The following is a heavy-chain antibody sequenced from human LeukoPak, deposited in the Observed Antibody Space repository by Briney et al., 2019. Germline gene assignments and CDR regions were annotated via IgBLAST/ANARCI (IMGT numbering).Heavy chain of an antibody. V-gene: IGHV3-74*01. CDR3: AVRGVITTDPSDY. D-gene: IGHD3-10*01. J-gene: IGHJ4*02. Sequence: GGSLRLSCAASGFAFSTYWMHWVRQAPGKGLVWVSRINSDGSSTSYADSVKGRFTISRDNAKNTLYLQMNSLRAEDTAAYYCAVRGVITTDPSDYWGQGTLVTVSS. CDR2: INSDGSST. CDR1: GFAFSTYW.